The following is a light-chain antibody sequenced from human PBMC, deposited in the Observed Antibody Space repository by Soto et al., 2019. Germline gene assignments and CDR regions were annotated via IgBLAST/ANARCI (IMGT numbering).Light chain of an antibody. V-gene: IGLV1-47*01. J-gene: IGLJ2*01. CDR2: GNK. CDR1: SSNIGSNY. CDR3: AAWDDSLSAVV. Sequence: QSVLTQPPSASGTPGQRVTISCSGSSSNIGSNYVYWYQQLPGTAPKLLIYGNKQPPSGGPDRFSGSKSGTSASLASSGLRSEDEADYYCAAWDDSLSAVVFGGGTKLTVL.